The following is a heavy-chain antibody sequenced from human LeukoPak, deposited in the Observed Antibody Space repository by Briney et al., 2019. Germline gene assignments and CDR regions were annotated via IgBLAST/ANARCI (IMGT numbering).Heavy chain of an antibody. CDR3: AKDLKLYSNSYRNWFDP. D-gene: IGHD2/OR15-2a*01. V-gene: IGHV3-23*01. Sequence: PGGSLRLSCAASGFTFSNYAMSWVRQAPGKGLECVSVISYTGDRTYYADSVKGRFTISRDNAKNTLYLQMNSLGAEDTAVYYCAKDLKLYSNSYRNWFDPWGQGTLVTVSS. J-gene: IGHJ5*02. CDR2: ISYTGDRT. CDR1: GFTFSNYA.